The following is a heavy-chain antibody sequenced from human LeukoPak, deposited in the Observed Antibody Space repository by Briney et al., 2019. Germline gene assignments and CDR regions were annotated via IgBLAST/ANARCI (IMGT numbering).Heavy chain of an antibody. J-gene: IGHJ6*02. V-gene: IGHV5-51*01. CDR3: ARHEGSSSWYYGMDV. Sequence: GESLKISCKGSGYSFTSYWIGWVRQMPGKGLEWMGIIYPGDSDTRYSPSFQGQVTISADKSISTAYLQWSSLKASDTAMYYCARHEGSSSWYYGMDVWGQGTTVTVSS. D-gene: IGHD6-13*01. CDR1: GYSFTSYW. CDR2: IYPGDSDT.